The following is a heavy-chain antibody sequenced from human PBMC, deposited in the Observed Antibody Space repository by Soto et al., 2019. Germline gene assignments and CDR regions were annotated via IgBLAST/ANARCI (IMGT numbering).Heavy chain of an antibody. D-gene: IGHD2-2*01. V-gene: IGHV5-51*01. Sequence: PGESLKISCNGSGYSFTSYWIGWVRQMPGKGLEWMGIIYPGDSDTRYSPSFQGQVTISADKSISTAYLQWSSLKASDTAMYYCARAASGYSSSTSCYHYYYGMDVWGQGTTVPVSS. J-gene: IGHJ6*02. CDR3: ARAASGYSSSTSCYHYYYGMDV. CDR1: GYSFTSYW. CDR2: IYPGDSDT.